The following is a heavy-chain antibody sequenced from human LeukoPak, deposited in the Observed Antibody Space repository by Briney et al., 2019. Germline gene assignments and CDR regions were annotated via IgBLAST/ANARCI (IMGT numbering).Heavy chain of an antibody. J-gene: IGHJ4*02. CDR1: GYTFTSYD. CDR2: MNPNSGNT. Sequence: SVKVSCKASGYTFTSYDINWVRQATGQGLEWMGWMNPNSGNTGYAQKFQGRVTMTRNTSISTAYMELSSLRSEDTAVYYCARGPRGYFDWLPPGGPDYWGQGTLVTVSS. CDR3: ARGPRGYFDWLPPGGPDY. D-gene: IGHD3-9*01. V-gene: IGHV1-8*01.